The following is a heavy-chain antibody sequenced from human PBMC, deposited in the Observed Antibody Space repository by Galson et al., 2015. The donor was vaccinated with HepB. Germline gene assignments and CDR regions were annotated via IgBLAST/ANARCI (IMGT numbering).Heavy chain of an antibody. Sequence: SVKVSCKASGYTFAGYYIHWVRQAPGQGLEWMGWINPKSGGTNYAQKFQGRVTMTRDTSISTAYVELSGLTSDDTAVYFCSGARYYYYGLDVWGQGTTVTVSS. CDR2: INPKSGGT. V-gene: IGHV1-2*02. CDR3: SGARYYYYGLDV. J-gene: IGHJ6*02. CDR1: GYTFAGYY.